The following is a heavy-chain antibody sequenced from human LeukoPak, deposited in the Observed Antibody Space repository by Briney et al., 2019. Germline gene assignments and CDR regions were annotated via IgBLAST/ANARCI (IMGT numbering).Heavy chain of an antibody. J-gene: IGHJ4*02. Sequence: SETLSLTCTVSGGSIRNNYWSWVRQPPGKRLEWIAYIQYPGTTDYNPSLKSRVTISLESSENQFSLKLSSVTAADTAIYYCVRHGIENPGRVLFDYWGRGTLVTVSS. V-gene: IGHV4-59*08. CDR2: IQYPGTT. CDR3: VRHGIENPGRVLFDY. CDR1: GGSIRNNY. D-gene: IGHD1-26*01.